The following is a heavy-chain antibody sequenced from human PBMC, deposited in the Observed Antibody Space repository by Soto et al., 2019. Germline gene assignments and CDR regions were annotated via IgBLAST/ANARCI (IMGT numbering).Heavy chain of an antibody. CDR1: NETLTTYG. CDR2: VSGYSGHS. Sequence: QVHLVQSGAEVKKPGASVKVSCKASNETLTTYGISWVRQAPGQGLEWMGWVSGYSGHSSSAQEFQDRVIMTTDTSTNTAYMELRSLTSDAPAAYFCARDSISSGYFYGMDVWGQGTTVTVSS. V-gene: IGHV1-18*01. J-gene: IGHJ6*02. CDR3: ARDSISSGYFYGMDV. D-gene: IGHD3-3*02.